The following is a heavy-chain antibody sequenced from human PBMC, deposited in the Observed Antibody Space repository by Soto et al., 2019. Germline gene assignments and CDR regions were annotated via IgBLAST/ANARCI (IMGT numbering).Heavy chain of an antibody. D-gene: IGHD2-2*01. J-gene: IGHJ6*02. CDR2: IIPIFGTA. Sequence: SVKVSCKASGGTFSSYAISWVRQAPGQGLEWMGGIIPIFGTANYAQKFQGRVTITADKSTSTAYMELSSLRSEDTAVYYCAKVVPAANYYYYYGMDVWGQGTAVTVSS. CDR3: AKVVPAANYYYYYGMDV. V-gene: IGHV1-69*06. CDR1: GGTFSSYA.